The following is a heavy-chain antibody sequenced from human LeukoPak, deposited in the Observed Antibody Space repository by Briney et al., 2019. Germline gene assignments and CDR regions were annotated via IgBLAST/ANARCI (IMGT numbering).Heavy chain of an antibody. D-gene: IGHD3-22*01. Sequence: GASVKVSCKASGYTFTGYYMHWVRQAPGQGLEWMGWINPNSGGTNYAQKFQGRVTMTRDTSISTAYMELSRLRSDDTAVYYCARDAYYDSSVNFDYWGQGTLVTVSS. J-gene: IGHJ4*02. V-gene: IGHV1-2*02. CDR3: ARDAYYDSSVNFDY. CDR1: GYTFTGYY. CDR2: INPNSGGT.